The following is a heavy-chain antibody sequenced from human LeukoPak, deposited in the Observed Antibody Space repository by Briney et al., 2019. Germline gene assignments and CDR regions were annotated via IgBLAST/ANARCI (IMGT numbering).Heavy chain of an antibody. J-gene: IGHJ4*02. D-gene: IGHD6-13*01. Sequence: SETLSLTCTVSGGSISSYYWSWIRQPPGKGLEWIGYIYYSGSTNYNPSLKSRLTISVDKSKNQFSLRLSSVTAADTAVYYCARDVAAAAYGYWGQGTLVTVSS. CDR1: GGSISSYY. V-gene: IGHV4-59*12. CDR3: ARDVAAAAYGY. CDR2: IYYSGST.